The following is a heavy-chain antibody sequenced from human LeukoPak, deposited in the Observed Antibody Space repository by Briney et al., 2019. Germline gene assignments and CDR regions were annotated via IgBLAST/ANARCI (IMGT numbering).Heavy chain of an antibody. CDR2: IYTSGST. J-gene: IGHJ4*02. Sequence: PSQTLPLTCTVSGGSISSGSYYWSWIRQPAGKGLEWIGRIYTSGSTNYNPSLKSRVTISVDTSKNQFSLKLSSVTAADTAVYYCARDEWGYYAFDYWGQGTLVTVSS. CDR1: GGSISSGSYY. V-gene: IGHV4-61*02. CDR3: ARDEWGYYAFDY. D-gene: IGHD2-15*01.